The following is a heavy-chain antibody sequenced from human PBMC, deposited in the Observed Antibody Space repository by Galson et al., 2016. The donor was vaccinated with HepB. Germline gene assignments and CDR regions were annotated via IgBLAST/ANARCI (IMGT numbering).Heavy chain of an antibody. CDR1: GYTFTNNW. Sequence: QSGAEVKKPGKSLKMSCKGSGYTFTNNWIGWVRQMPGKGLEWMGIINPADSEIRYRPSLHGQVTISVDKSISTAYLQWSSLKAADTAMYYCARQGCGATSRHTVDSWGQGAPVTVSP. CDR3: ARQGCGATSRHTVDS. J-gene: IGHJ4*02. V-gene: IGHV5-51*01. CDR2: INPADSEI. D-gene: IGHD2-21*01.